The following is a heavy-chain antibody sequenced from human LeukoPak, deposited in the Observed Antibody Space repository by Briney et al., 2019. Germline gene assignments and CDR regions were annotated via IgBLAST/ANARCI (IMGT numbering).Heavy chain of an antibody. J-gene: IGHJ4*02. CDR1: GGTFSSYA. V-gene: IGHV1-69*05. CDR2: IIPIFGTA. Sequence: SVKVSCKASGGTFSSYAISWVRQAPGQGLEWMGGIIPIFGTANYAQKFQGRVTITTDESTSTAYMELSSLRSEDTAVYYCASWGWCRDGYKGFDYWGQGTLVTVSS. CDR3: ASWGWCRDGYKGFDY. D-gene: IGHD5-24*01.